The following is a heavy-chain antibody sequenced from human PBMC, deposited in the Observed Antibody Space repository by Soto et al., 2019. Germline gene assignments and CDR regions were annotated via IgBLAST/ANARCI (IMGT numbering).Heavy chain of an antibody. J-gene: IGHJ6*02. V-gene: IGHV1-18*01. Sequence: QVQLVQSGAEVKKPGASVKVSCKASGYTFTSYGITWVRQAPGQGLEWLGWISAYDGNTNYAQSLHGRVFMTTDTSTRTAYMEVRSLRSDDTAVYYCARGGYYDSSGSRNYYYYGMNVWGQGTTVTVSS. CDR3: ARGGYYDSSGSRNYYYYGMNV. CDR2: ISAYDGNT. D-gene: IGHD3-22*01. CDR1: GYTFTSYG.